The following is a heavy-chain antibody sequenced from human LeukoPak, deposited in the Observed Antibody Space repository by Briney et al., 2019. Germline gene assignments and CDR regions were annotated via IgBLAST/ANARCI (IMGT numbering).Heavy chain of an antibody. CDR3: ARGGYSYGWFDY. CDR1: GGTFSSYA. J-gene: IGHJ4*02. D-gene: IGHD5-18*01. CDR2: IIPIFGTA. Sequence: ASVKVSCKASGGTFSSYAISWVRRAPGQGLEWMGGIIPIFGTANYAQKFQGRVTITADESTSTAYMELSSLRSEDTAVYYCARGGYSYGWFDYWGQGTLVTVSS. V-gene: IGHV1-69*13.